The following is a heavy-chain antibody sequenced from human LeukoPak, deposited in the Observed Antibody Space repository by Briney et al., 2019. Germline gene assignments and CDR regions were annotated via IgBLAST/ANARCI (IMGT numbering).Heavy chain of an antibody. Sequence: ASVKVSCKASGGTFSSYAISWVRQAPGQGLEWMGGIIPIFGTANYAQKFQGRVTITADKSTSTAYMEPSSLRSEDTAVYYCARGRVNYDYVWGSYRWYYFDYWGQGTLVTVSS. J-gene: IGHJ4*02. CDR2: IIPIFGTA. CDR1: GGTFSSYA. D-gene: IGHD3-16*02. CDR3: ARGRVNYDYVWGSYRWYYFDY. V-gene: IGHV1-69*06.